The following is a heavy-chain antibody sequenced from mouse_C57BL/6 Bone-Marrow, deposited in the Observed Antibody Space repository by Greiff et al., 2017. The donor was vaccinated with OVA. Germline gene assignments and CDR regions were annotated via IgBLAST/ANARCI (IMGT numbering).Heavy chain of an antibody. Sequence: VMLVESGAELARPGASVKMSCKASGYTFTSYTMHWVKQRPGQGLEWIGYINPSSGYTKYNQKFKDKATLTADKSSSTAYMQLSSLTSEDSAVYYCARKGLGPLFDYWGQGTTLTVSS. CDR3: ARKGLGPLFDY. CDR1: GYTFTSYT. D-gene: IGHD4-1*01. J-gene: IGHJ2*01. CDR2: INPSSGYT. V-gene: IGHV1-4*01.